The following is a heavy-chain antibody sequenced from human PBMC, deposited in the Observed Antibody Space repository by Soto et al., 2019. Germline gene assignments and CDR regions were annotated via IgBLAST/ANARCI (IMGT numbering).Heavy chain of an antibody. CDR1: GFTFSSYG. CDR2: ISYDGSNK. Sequence: GVSLRLSCAASGFTFSSYGMHWVRQAPGKGLEWVAVISYDGSNKYYADSVKGRFTISRDNSKNTLYLQMNSLRAEDTAVYYCEKDAAYYDFWSGYYYYYYGMGVWGQGTTVIVSS. V-gene: IGHV3-30*18. D-gene: IGHD3-3*01. CDR3: EKDAAYYDFWSGYYYYYYGMGV. J-gene: IGHJ6*02.